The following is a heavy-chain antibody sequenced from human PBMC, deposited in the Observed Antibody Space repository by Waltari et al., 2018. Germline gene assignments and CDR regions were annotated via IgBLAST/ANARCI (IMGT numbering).Heavy chain of an antibody. CDR2: INHSGST. V-gene: IGHV4-34*01. CDR1: GGSFSGYY. Sequence: QVQLQQWGAGLLKPSETLSLTCAVYGGSFSGYYWSWIRQPPGKGLEWIGEINHSGSTNYNPSLKSRVTISVDTSKNQFSLKLSSVTAADTAVYYCARARGRIQKYYFDYWGQGTLVTVSS. CDR3: ARARGRIQKYYFDY. D-gene: IGHD5-18*01. J-gene: IGHJ4*02.